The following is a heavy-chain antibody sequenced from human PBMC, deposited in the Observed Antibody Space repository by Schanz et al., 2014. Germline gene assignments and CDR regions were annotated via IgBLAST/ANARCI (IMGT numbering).Heavy chain of an antibody. CDR2: MQPDSGKT. J-gene: IGHJ3*02. CDR1: GYTFSNDD. V-gene: IGHV1-8*01. D-gene: IGHD5-18*01. Sequence: QVQLVQSGAEVKKPGASVGVSCKTSGYTFSNDDINWVRQAIGQGPEWMGWMQPDSGKTHYAEKFQGRVTMTTDTSTSTAYMELRSLRSDDTALYYCTRGGYSYALSAFDIWGQGTMVTVSS. CDR3: TRGGYSYALSAFDI.